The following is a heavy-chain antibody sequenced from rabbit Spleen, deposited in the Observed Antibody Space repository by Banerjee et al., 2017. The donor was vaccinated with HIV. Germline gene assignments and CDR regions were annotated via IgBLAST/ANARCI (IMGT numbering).Heavy chain of an antibody. V-gene: IGHV1S45*01. J-gene: IGHJ4*01. Sequence: QEQLVESGGGLVQPEGSLTLTCKASGFDLSSYYYMCWVRQAPGKGLEWIGCIYTGSGSTYYASWAKGRFTISKTSSTTVTLQMTSLTVADTATYFCARETSSGWGVVLYYFNLWGQGTLVTVS. D-gene: IGHD4-1*01. CDR1: GFDLSSYYY. CDR2: IYTGSGST. CDR3: ARETSSGWGVVLYYFNL.